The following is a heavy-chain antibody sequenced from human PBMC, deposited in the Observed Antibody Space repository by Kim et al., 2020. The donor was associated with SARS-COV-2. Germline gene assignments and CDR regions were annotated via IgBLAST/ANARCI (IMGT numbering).Heavy chain of an antibody. J-gene: IGHJ4*02. CDR2: ISYDGSNK. D-gene: IGHD5-12*01. CDR3: ASLRDGYNYVGY. V-gene: IGHV3-30*04. Sequence: GGSLRLSCAASGFTFSSYAMHWVRQAPGKGLEWVAVISYDGSNKYYADSVKGRFTISRDNSKNTLYLQMNSLRAEDTAVYYCASLRDGYNYVGYWGQGTLVTVSS. CDR1: GFTFSSYA.